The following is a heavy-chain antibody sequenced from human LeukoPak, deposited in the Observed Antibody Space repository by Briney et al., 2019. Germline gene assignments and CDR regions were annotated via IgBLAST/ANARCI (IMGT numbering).Heavy chain of an antibody. D-gene: IGHD3-16*02. J-gene: IGHJ4*02. CDR3: ARANPPDYVWGSYRYLYFDY. Sequence: PSQTLSLTCTVSGGSISSGGYYWSWIRQHPGKGLEWIGYIYYSGSTYYNPSLKSRVTISVDTSKNQFSLKLSSVTAADTAVYYCARANPPDYVWGSYRYLYFDYWGQGTLVTVSP. V-gene: IGHV4-31*03. CDR1: GGSISSGGYY. CDR2: IYYSGST.